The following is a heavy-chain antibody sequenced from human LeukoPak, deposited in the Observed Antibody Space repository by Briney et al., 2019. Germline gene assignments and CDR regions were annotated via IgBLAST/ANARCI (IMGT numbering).Heavy chain of an antibody. CDR2: IYSGDTT. CDR1: GFIVSNDH. Sequence: GGSLRLSCAASGFIVSNDHINWIRQAPGKGLEWVSIIYSGDTTYYSDSVKGRFILSSDNSKNMLYLQMNSLRVEDTAVYYCARERPGSRVLDYWGQGTVVTVSS. D-gene: IGHD3-10*01. V-gene: IGHV3-66*01. CDR3: ARERPGSRVLDY. J-gene: IGHJ4*02.